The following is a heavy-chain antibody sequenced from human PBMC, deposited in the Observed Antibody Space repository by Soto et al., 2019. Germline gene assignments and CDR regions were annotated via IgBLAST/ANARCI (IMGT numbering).Heavy chain of an antibody. CDR3: ARDRPTVTTGRYYGMDV. Sequence: SVKVSCKASGGTFSSYAISWVRQAPGQGLEWMGGIIPIFGTANYAQKFQGRVTITADESTSTAYMELSSLRSEDTAVYYCARDRPTVTTGRYYGMDVWGQGTTVTSP. CDR1: GGTFSSYA. J-gene: IGHJ6*02. V-gene: IGHV1-69*13. D-gene: IGHD4-4*01. CDR2: IIPIFGTA.